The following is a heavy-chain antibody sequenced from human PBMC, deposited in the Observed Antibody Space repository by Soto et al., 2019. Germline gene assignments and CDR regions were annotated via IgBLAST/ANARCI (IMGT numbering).Heavy chain of an antibody. CDR2: MSPNSGNT. J-gene: IGHJ5*02. CDR1: GYIFTNDD. D-gene: IGHD3-10*01. V-gene: IGHV1-8*02. CDR3: ASGMSDGFGEVS. Sequence: QVQLVQSGAEVKKPGASVKVSCKTSGYIFTNDDINWVRQAAGQGLEWIGWMSPNSGNTGYAQKFQGRVTLTRDTAISTANMEVGSLRSEDTAVYYCASGMSDGFGEVSWGQGTLVTVSS.